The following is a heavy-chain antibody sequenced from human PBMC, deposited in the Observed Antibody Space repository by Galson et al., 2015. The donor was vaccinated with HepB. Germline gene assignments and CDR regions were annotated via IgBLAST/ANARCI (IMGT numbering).Heavy chain of an antibody. J-gene: IGHJ5*02. CDR1: GYTFTSYY. Sequence: SVKVSCKASGYTFTSYYMHWVRQAPGQGLEWMGIINPSGGSTSYAQKFQGRVTMTRDTSTSTVYMELSSLRPEDTAVYYCARDREYGIVAAFYNLAPWGQGTLVTVSS. D-gene: IGHD6-13*01. V-gene: IGHV1-46*01. CDR3: ARDREYGIVAAFYNLAP. CDR2: INPSGGST.